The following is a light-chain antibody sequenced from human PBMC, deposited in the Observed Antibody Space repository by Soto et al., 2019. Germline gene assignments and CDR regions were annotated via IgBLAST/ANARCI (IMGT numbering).Light chain of an antibody. CDR1: SSDVGAYNY. V-gene: IGLV2-11*01. J-gene: IGLJ1*01. CDR3: CSYAGSYTFV. Sequence: QSVLTQPRSVSGSPGQSVTISCTGTSSDVGAYNYVSWYQQHPGKAPKLLIYDVNKWPSGVPDRFSGSKSGNTASLTISGLQASDEADYYCCSYAGSYTFVFGPGTKLTVL. CDR2: DVN.